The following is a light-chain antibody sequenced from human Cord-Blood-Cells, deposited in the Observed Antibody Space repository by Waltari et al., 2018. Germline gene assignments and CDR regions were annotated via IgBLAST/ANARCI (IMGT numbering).Light chain of an antibody. J-gene: IGKJ3*01. CDR2: GAS. CDR1: QSVSSSY. Sequence: EIVLTQSPGTLSLSPGERATLSCRASQSVSSSYLAWYQQKPGQAPRLLIYGASSRATGIPDRFSGRGSGTDFTLTISRLDPDNFAVYYGQQYGSSPRFTFGPGTKVDIK. CDR3: QQYGSSPRFT. V-gene: IGKV3-20*01.